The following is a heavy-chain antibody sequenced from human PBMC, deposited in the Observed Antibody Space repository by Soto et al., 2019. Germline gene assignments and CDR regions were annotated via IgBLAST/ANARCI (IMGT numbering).Heavy chain of an antibody. CDR2: FSGGSDST. CDR3: ARLGGTVG. J-gene: IGHJ4*02. CDR1: GFTFRLYT. V-gene: IGHV3-23*01. D-gene: IGHD1-26*01. Sequence: SLRLSCAASGFTFRLYTMNWVRQAPGKGLEWVSGFSGGSDSTYYADSVKGRFTMSRDNSKNTLYLHMNSLRVDDTAVYYCARLGGTVGWGQGTLVTVSS.